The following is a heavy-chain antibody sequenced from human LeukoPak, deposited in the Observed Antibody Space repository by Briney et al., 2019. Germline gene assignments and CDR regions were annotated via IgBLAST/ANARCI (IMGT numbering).Heavy chain of an antibody. CDR3: ATVSLLREYYYGMDV. J-gene: IGHJ6*04. CDR1: GYTLTELS. V-gene: IGHV1-24*01. Sequence: ASVKASCKVSGYTLTELSMHWVRQAPGKGLEWMGGFDPEDGETIYAQKFQGRVTMTEDTSTDTAYMELSSLRSEDTAVYYCATVSLLREYYYGMDVWGKGTTVTVSS. D-gene: IGHD2-15*01. CDR2: FDPEDGET.